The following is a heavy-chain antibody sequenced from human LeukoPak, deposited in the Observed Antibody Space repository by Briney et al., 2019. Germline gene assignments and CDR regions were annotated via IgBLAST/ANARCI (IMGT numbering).Heavy chain of an antibody. Sequence: SETLSLTCAVYGGSFSGYYWSWIRQPPGKGLEWIGEIKHSGSTNYNPSLKSRVTISVDTSKNQFSLKLSSVTAADTAVYYCARGPQKPGITMVRGVMIPVDYWGQGTLVTVSS. D-gene: IGHD3-10*01. J-gene: IGHJ4*02. CDR3: ARGPQKPGITMVRGVMIPVDY. CDR1: GGSFSGYY. CDR2: IKHSGST. V-gene: IGHV4-34*01.